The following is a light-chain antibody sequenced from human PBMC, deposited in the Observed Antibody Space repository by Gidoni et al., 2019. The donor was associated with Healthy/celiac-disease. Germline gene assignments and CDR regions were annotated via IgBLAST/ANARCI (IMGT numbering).Light chain of an antibody. J-gene: IGKJ5*01. CDR1: QGISNS. CDR2: AAA. Sequence: DIQMTHSPSSLSASVGDRVTITCRASQGISNSLAWYQQKPGEAPKLLLYAAASLESGVPSRCGGGGSGRDYTLTISSMRPEDFAAYYCQQYYSTPPITFGQGTRLEIK. V-gene: IGKV1-NL1*01. CDR3: QQYYSTPPIT.